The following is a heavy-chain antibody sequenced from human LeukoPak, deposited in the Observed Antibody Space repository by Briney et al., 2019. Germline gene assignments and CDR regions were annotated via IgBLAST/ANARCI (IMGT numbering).Heavy chain of an antibody. Sequence: PGGSLRLSCAASGFTFSSYAMSWVRQSPGKGLEWVSTISGVDGKTDYADSVKGRFTISRDNSKDTLYLQMNSQRAEDTAVYHCARDRVPTPYNWFDPWGQGTLVTVSS. V-gene: IGHV3-23*01. CDR3: ARDRVPTPYNWFDP. CDR2: ISGVDGKT. D-gene: IGHD4/OR15-4a*01. J-gene: IGHJ5*02. CDR1: GFTFSSYA.